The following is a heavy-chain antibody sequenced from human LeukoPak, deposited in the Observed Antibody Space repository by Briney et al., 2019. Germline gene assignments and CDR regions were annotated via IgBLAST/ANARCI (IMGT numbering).Heavy chain of an antibody. Sequence: GGTLRLSCAASGFTFSSYGMSWVRQAPGKGLEWVSGISGSGGSTYYADSAKGRFTISRDNSKNTLYLQMNSLRAEDTAVYYCARDPSCSSTSCYAPYFDYWGQGTLVTVSS. CDR2: ISGSGGST. V-gene: IGHV3-23*01. CDR1: GFTFSSYG. CDR3: ARDPSCSSTSCYAPYFDY. J-gene: IGHJ4*02. D-gene: IGHD2-2*01.